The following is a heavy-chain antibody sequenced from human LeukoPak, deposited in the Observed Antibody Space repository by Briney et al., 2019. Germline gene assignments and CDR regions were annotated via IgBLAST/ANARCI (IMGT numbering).Heavy chain of an antibody. CDR2: ISYDGSNK. D-gene: IGHD5-18*01. V-gene: IGHV3-30-3*01. J-gene: IGHJ4*02. Sequence: GGSLRLSCAASGFTFSSYAMHWVRQAPGKGLEWVAVISYDGSNKYYADSVKGQFTISRDNSKNTLYLQMNSLRAEDTAVYYCASPMWDTAIHDYWGQGTLVTVSS. CDR1: GFTFSSYA. CDR3: ASPMWDTAIHDY.